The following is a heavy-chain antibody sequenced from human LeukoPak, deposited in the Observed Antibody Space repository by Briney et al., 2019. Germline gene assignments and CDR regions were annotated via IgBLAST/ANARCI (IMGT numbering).Heavy chain of an antibody. CDR1: GGSISSYY. CDR2: IYYSGST. D-gene: IGHD3-22*01. Sequence: SETLSLTCTVSGGSISSYYWSWIRQPPGQGLEWIGYIYYSGSTNYNPSLKSRVTISVDTSKNQFSLKLSSVTAADTAVYYCAREGPHYDSSGYYSEVESWFDPWGQGTLVTVSS. J-gene: IGHJ5*02. CDR3: AREGPHYDSSGYYSEVESWFDP. V-gene: IGHV4-59*01.